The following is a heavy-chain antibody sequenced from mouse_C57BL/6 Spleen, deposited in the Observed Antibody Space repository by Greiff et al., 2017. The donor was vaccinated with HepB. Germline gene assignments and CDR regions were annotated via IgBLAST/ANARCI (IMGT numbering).Heavy chain of an antibody. CDR1: GYTFTSYG. CDR2: IYPRSGNT. CDR3: ARARGSYYGNYEYFDY. V-gene: IGHV1-81*01. Sequence: VQLQQSGAELARPGASVKLSCKASGYTFTSYGISWVKQRTGQGLEWIGEIYPRSGNTYYNEKFKGKATLTADKSSSTAYMELRSLTSEDSAVYFCARARGSYYGNYEYFDYWGQGTTLTVSS. J-gene: IGHJ2*01. D-gene: IGHD2-1*01.